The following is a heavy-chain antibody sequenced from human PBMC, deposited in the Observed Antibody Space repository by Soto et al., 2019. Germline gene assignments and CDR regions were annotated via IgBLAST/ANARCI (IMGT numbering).Heavy chain of an antibody. V-gene: IGHV4-34*01. CDR3: ARDMHYDYIWGSYRRNLYFDY. D-gene: IGHD3-16*02. CDR1: GGSFSGYY. J-gene: IGHJ4*02. Sequence: QVQLQQWGAGLLKPSETLSLTCAVYGGSFSGYYWSWIRQPPGKGLEWIGEINHSGSTNYNPSLNSRVTISVDTSKNQFSLKLSSVTAADTVVYYCARDMHYDYIWGSYRRNLYFDYWGQGTLVT. CDR2: INHSGST.